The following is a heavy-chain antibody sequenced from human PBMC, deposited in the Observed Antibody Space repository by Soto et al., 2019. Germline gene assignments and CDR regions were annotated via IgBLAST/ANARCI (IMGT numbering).Heavy chain of an antibody. CDR1: GGAFSGYY. J-gene: IGHJ4*02. V-gene: IGHV4-34*01. CDR3: ARGRRRTEPADGTLDY. CDR2: INHSGNT. D-gene: IGHD2-21*02. Sequence: SETLSLTCAVYGGAFSGYYWSWIRQPPGEGLEWIGEINHSGNTNSNPSLKSRVTISVDTSKNQFSLKLISVTAADTAVYYCARGRRRTEPADGTLDYWGQGTLVTVFS.